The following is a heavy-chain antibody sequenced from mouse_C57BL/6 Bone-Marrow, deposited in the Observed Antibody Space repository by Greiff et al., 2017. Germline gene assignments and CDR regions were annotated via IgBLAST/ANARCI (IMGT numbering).Heavy chain of an antibody. J-gene: IGHJ3*01. D-gene: IGHD1-1*01. V-gene: IGHV14-4*01. Sequence: EVQLQQSGAELVRPGASVTLSCTASGFNINDDDMHWVKQRPEQGLEWIGWIDPENGDTEYAPKFPGKATITADTSSNTAYLQLSSLTSEDTAVYYSTAVAPWFAYWGQGTLVTVSA. CDR1: GFNINDDD. CDR3: TAVAPWFAY. CDR2: IDPENGDT.